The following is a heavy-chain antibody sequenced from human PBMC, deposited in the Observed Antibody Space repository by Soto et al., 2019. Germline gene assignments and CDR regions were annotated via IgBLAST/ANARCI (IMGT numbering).Heavy chain of an antibody. CDR3: VRFGGAAAGPGDY. Sequence: GGSLRLSCVASEFTFSSFEMNWVRQAPGKGLEWVSHISDSGTTIYYTDSVQGRFTISRDNAKKSLYLQMNSLRVEDSGVYYCVRFGGAAAGPGDYWGQGTLVTLSS. D-gene: IGHD6-13*01. J-gene: IGHJ4*02. CDR2: ISDSGTTI. CDR1: EFTFSSFE. V-gene: IGHV3-48*03.